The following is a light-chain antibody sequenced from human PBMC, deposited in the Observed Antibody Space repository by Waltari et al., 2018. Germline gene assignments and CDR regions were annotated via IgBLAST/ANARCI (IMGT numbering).Light chain of an antibody. CDR1: QSVSSIY. Sequence: EIVLTQSPGTLSLSPGERATLPCRASQSVSSIYLAWYQQKPGQAPRLLIHGASSRATGIPDRFSGSGSGTDFTLTISRLEPEDFAVYYCQQYGRSWNTFGQGTKLEIK. CDR2: GAS. J-gene: IGKJ2*01. CDR3: QQYGRSWNT. V-gene: IGKV3-20*01.